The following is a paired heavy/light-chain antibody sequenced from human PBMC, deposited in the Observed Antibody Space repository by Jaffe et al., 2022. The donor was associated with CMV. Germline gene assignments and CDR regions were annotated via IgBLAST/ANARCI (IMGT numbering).Light chain of an antibody. Sequence: DIQMTQSPSSLSTSVGDTVTITCQASQDITKYLNWYQQKPGKAPKLLVYAASNLQTGVPSRFSGSGSGTHFTFTISSLQPEDFATYYCQQYNDFPYTFGQGTKLEI. V-gene: IGKV1-33*01. CDR3: QQYNDFPYT. J-gene: IGKJ2*01. CDR1: QDITKY. CDR2: AAS.
Heavy chain of an antibody. CDR3: AHRPCRGDNCYFEH. Sequence: QITLEESGPTLVKPTQTLTLTCSFSGFSLTTGGVAVGWIRQPPGKALEWLANIYWDDDKRYSPSLKSRLTITRDTSKNQVVLTMTNMDPVDTATYYCAHRPCRGDNCYFEHWGQGTLVTVSS. D-gene: IGHD2-15*01. J-gene: IGHJ4*02. CDR1: GFSLTTGGVA. CDR2: IYWDDDK. V-gene: IGHV2-5*02.